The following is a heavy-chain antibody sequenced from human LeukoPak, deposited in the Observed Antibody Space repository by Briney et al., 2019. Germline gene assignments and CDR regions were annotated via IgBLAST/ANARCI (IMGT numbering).Heavy chain of an antibody. J-gene: IGHJ4*02. D-gene: IGHD4/OR15-4a*01. CDR2: INSNGGST. CDR1: GFTFSTYS. V-gene: IGHV3-64*01. Sequence: GGSLRLSCAASGFTFSTYSMHWVRQAPGKGLEYVSAINSNGGSTYYANSVKGRFTISRDNSKNTLYLQMNSLRAEDTAVYYCARRAGAYSHPYDYWGQGTLVTVSS. CDR3: ARRAGAYSHPYDY.